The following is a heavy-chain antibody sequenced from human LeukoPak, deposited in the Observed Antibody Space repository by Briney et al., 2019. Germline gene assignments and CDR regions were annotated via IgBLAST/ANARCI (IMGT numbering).Heavy chain of an antibody. J-gene: IGHJ4*02. CDR1: GFTFSSYA. CDR3: ATDTAMPLLDY. CDR2: ISGSGGST. Sequence: GGSLRLSCAASGFTFSSYAISWVRQAPGKGLEWVSAISGSGGSTYYADSVKGRFTISRDNSKNTLYLQMNSLRAEDTAVYYCATDTAMPLLDYWGQGTLVTVSS. D-gene: IGHD5-18*01. V-gene: IGHV3-23*01.